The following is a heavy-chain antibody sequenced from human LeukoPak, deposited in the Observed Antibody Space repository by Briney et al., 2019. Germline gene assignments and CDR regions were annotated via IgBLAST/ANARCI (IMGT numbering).Heavy chain of an antibody. CDR1: DDSMSGGSYY. CDR2: IYNGGST. CDR3: ARGPHCSGGSCYSVSDY. Sequence: KPSETLSLTCTVSDDSMSGGSYYWSWIRQPAGRGLEWIGRIYNGGSTNYNPSLKSRVTISLDTSKNQFSLKLTSVTAADTAVYYCARGPHCSGGSCYSVSDYWGQGTLVTVSS. D-gene: IGHD2-15*01. J-gene: IGHJ4*02. V-gene: IGHV4-61*02.